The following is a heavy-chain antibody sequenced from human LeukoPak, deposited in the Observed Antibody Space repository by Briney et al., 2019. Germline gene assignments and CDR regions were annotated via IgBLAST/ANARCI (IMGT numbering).Heavy chain of an antibody. J-gene: IGHJ4*02. CDR1: GFTFSNYG. V-gene: IGHV3-30*18. D-gene: IGHD3-22*01. CDR3: AKVVNYYDSRGYYAGY. CDR2: ISHDGSNN. Sequence: PGGSLRLSCAASGFTFSNYGMHWVRQAPGKGLEWVVVISHDGSNNNYADSVKGRCTISRDNSKNTLYLQMNSLRAEDTAVYYCAKVVNYYDSRGYYAGYWGQGTLVTVSS.